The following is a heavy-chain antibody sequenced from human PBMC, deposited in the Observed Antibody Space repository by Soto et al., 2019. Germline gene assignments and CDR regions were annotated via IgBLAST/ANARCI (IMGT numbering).Heavy chain of an antibody. J-gene: IGHJ6*03. D-gene: IGHD3-10*01. CDR1: GYTFTSYY. V-gene: IGHV1-46*03. Sequence: ASVKVSCKASGYTFTSYYMHWVRQAPGQGLEWMGIINPSGGSTSYAQKFQGRVTMTRDTSTSTVYMELSSLRSEDTAVYYCARDNNRVRFGARIPYYYYMDVWGKGTTVTVSS. CDR3: ARDNNRVRFGARIPYYYYMDV. CDR2: INPSGGST.